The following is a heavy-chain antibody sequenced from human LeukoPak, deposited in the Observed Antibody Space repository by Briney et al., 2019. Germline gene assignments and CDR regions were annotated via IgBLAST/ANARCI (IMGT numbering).Heavy chain of an antibody. J-gene: IGHJ3*02. V-gene: IGHV3-30-3*01. CDR1: GFTFSSYA. D-gene: IGHD1-26*01. CDR3: AREWEGAFDI. CDR2: ISYDGSNK. Sequence: GGSLRLSCAASGFTFSSYAMHWVRQAPGKGQEWVAVISYDGSNKYYADSVKGRFTISRDNSKNTLYLQMNSLRAEDTAVYYCAREWEGAFDIWGQGTMVTVSS.